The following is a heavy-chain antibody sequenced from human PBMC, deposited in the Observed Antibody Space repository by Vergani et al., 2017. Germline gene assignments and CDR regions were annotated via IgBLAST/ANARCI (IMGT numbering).Heavy chain of an antibody. V-gene: IGHV3-30*02. Sequence: QVQLVESGGGVVQRGGSLRLSCATSGFTLSNYDMQWIRQGPGKGLEFVAFIQFDGRNQYYADSFKGRFTLSRDFSNNTLYLQMNSRRTDDTATYYCAKHFRGWGIDYWGQGTQVIVSS. CDR2: IQFDGRNQ. J-gene: IGHJ4*02. CDR3: AKHFRGWGIDY. CDR1: GFTLSNYD. D-gene: IGHD3-16*01.